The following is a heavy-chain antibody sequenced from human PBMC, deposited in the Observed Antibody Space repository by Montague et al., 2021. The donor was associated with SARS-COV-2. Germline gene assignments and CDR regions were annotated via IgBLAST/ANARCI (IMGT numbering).Heavy chain of an antibody. V-gene: IGHV4-34*01. J-gene: IGHJ3*02. CDR2: INHSGST. CDR3: ARGQVTVFGVLIMLPAAGPFDI. D-gene: IGHD3-3*01. Sequence: SETLSLTCAVYDGSFSGYYWSWIRQPPGKGLEWIGEINHSGSTNYNPSLKSRVTISVDTSKNQLSLKLTSVTAADTGVYYCARGQVTVFGVLIMLPAAGPFDIWGQGTMVTVSS. CDR1: DGSFSGYY.